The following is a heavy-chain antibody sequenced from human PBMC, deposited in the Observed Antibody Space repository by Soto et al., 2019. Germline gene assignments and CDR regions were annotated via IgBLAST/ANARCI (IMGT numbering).Heavy chain of an antibody. V-gene: IGHV3-30*18. J-gene: IGHJ4*02. CDR2: ISYDGSNK. Sequence: GGSLRLSCAASGFTFSSYGMHWVRQAPGKGLEWVAVISYDGSNKYYADSVKGRFTISRDNSKNTLYLQMNSLRAEDTAVYYCAKDLERYCSGGSCYSTLVYWGQGTLVTVSS. CDR3: AKDLERYCSGGSCYSTLVY. D-gene: IGHD2-15*01. CDR1: GFTFSSYG.